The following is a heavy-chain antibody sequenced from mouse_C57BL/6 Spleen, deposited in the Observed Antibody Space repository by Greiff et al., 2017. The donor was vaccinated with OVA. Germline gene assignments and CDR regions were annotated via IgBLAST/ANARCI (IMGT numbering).Heavy chain of an antibody. D-gene: IGHD1-1*01. J-gene: IGHJ2*01. CDR2: IDPSDSYT. V-gene: IGHV1-50*01. CDR3: ARNLAPYYGSSSFDY. CDR1: GYTFTSYW. Sequence: QVQLQQPGAELVKPGASVKLSCKASGYTFTSYWMQWVKQRPGQGLEWIGEIDPSDSYTNYNQKFKGKATLTVATSSSTAYMQLSSLTSEDSAVYYCARNLAPYYGSSSFDYWGQGTTLTVSS.